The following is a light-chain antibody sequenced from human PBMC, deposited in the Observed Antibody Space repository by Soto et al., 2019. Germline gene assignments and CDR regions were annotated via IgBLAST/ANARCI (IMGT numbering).Light chain of an antibody. CDR2: EVS. Sequence: QSVLTPRPSVSGSPGQSVTISCAGTSNDVGIYNRVSWYQQPPGTAPKLMIYEVSHRPSGVPDRFSGSKSGNTASLTISGLQAEDDADYYCSSYTSSSTVVFGGGTKLTVL. J-gene: IGLJ2*01. CDR1: SNDVGIYNR. CDR3: SSYTSSSTVV. V-gene: IGLV2-18*02.